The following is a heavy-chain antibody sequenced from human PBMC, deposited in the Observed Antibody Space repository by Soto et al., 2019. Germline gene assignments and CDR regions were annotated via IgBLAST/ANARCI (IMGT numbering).Heavy chain of an antibody. V-gene: IGHV1-2*02. D-gene: IGHD3-16*02. CDR1: GYTFTSYY. CDR3: ARGIHSDYVWGSYRYLHYYYYGMDV. CDR2: INPITGGT. Sequence: ASVKVSCKASGYTFTSYYIHWVRQAPGQGLEWMGWINPITGGTNYAPKFQGRVTATRDTSITTAYMELSRLRSYDTAVYYCARGIHSDYVWGSYRYLHYYYYGMDVWGQGTTVTVSS. J-gene: IGHJ6*02.